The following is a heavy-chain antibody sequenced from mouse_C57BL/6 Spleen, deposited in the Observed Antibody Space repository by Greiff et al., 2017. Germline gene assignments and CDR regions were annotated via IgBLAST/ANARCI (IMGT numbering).Heavy chain of an antibody. CDR2: INPSTGGT. V-gene: IGHV1-42*01. CDR3: ASLYYYGSMDY. CDR1: GYSFTGYY. D-gene: IGHD1-1*01. Sequence: EVQLQQSGPELVKPGASVKISCKASGYSFTGYYMNWVKQSPEKSLEWIGEINPSTGGTTYNQKFKAKATLTVDKSSSTAYMQLKSLTSEDSAVYYCASLYYYGSMDYWGQGTSVTVSS. J-gene: IGHJ4*01.